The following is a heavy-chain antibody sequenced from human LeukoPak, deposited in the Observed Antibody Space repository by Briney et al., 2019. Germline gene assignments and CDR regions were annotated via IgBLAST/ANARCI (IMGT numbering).Heavy chain of an antibody. V-gene: IGHV3-30*02. CDR2: IRYDGSNK. CDR3: ARDLDDSSGCFDY. J-gene: IGHJ4*02. D-gene: IGHD3-22*01. CDR1: GFTFSSYG. Sequence: GGSLRLSCAASGFTFSSYGMHWVRQAPGKGLEWVAFIRYDGSNKYYADSVKGRFTISRDNAKNSLYLQMNSLRAEDTAVYYCARDLDDSSGCFDYWGQGTLVTVSS.